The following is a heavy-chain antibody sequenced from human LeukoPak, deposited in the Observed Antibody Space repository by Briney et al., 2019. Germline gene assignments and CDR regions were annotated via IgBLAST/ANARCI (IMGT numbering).Heavy chain of an antibody. D-gene: IGHD6-19*01. CDR3: ARDAGYSSGWSHWYFDL. J-gene: IGHJ2*01. CDR1: GFTFSSYA. CDR2: ISDSGRST. V-gene: IGHV3-23*01. Sequence: GGSLRLSCAASGFTFSSYAMSWVRQAPGKGLEWVSVISDSGRSTYYADSVKGRFTISRDNAKNSLYLQMNSLRDEDTAVYYCARDAGYSSGWSHWYFDLWGRGTLVTVSS.